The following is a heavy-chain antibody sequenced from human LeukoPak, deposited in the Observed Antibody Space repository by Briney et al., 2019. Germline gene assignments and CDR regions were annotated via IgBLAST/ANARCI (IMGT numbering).Heavy chain of an antibody. CDR3: ARGSLSDYGSGSYYSTGMDV. V-gene: IGHV4-34*01. D-gene: IGHD3-10*01. CDR2: INHSGST. CDR1: GGSFSGYY. Sequence: SETLSLTCAVYGGSFSGYYWSWIRQPPGKGLEWIGEINHSGSTNYNPSLKSRVTISVDTSKNQFSLKLSSVTAADTAVYYCARGSLSDYGSGSYYSTGMDVWGKGTTVTVSS. J-gene: IGHJ6*04.